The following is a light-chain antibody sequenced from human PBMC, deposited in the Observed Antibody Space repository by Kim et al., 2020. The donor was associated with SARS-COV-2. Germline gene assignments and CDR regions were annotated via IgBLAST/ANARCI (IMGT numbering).Light chain of an antibody. V-gene: IGKV3-20*01. J-gene: IGKJ1*01. CDR2: GAS. CDR3: QQYVSSSWT. Sequence: ESVLTQSPGTLSLSPGERATLSCRASQSVSNNYLAWYQQKPGQAPRLLIYGASNRATGIPDRFSGSRSGTDFTLTISRLEPEDFAVYFCQQYVSSSWTFGQGTKVDIK. CDR1: QSVSNNY.